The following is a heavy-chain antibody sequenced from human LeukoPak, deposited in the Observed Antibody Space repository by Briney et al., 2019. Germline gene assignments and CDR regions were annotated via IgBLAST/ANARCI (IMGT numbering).Heavy chain of an antibody. D-gene: IGHD3-16*01. Sequence: PSETQSLTCTVSGGSISSYYWSWIRQPPGKGLEWIGYISYSGSTDYNPSLKSRVTMSLDTSKNQFSLSLTSVTAADTAVYYCTRAVITFGAAVAKGFDCWGQGTLVTVSS. V-gene: IGHV4-59*01. J-gene: IGHJ4*02. CDR3: TRAVITFGAAVAKGFDC. CDR2: ISYSGST. CDR1: GGSISSYY.